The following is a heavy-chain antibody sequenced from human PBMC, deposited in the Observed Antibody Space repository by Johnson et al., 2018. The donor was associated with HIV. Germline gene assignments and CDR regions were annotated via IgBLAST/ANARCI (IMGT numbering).Heavy chain of an antibody. CDR2: ISYDGSNK. Sequence: QMMLVESGGGVVQPGRSLRVSCGTSGFTFSSFDMHWVRQAPGKGLEWVAVISYDGSNKYYADSVKGRFTIARENAKNSLYLQMNSLRAGDTAVYYCAREVGSWYSSSSGAFDIWGQGTMVTVSS. CDR1: GFTFSSFD. CDR3: AREVGSWYSSSSGAFDI. J-gene: IGHJ3*02. V-gene: IGHV3-30*03. D-gene: IGHD6-6*01.